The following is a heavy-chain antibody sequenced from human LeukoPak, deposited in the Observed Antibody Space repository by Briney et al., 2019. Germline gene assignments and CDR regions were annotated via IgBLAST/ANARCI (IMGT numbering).Heavy chain of an antibody. Sequence: PSETLSLTCTVSGGSISGYYWSWIRQPPGKGLEWIGYIYYSGSTNYNPSLRSRVTISVDTSKNQFSLKLSSVTAADTAVYYFARAAFGDYSTDEYYLDYWGQGTLVTVSS. V-gene: IGHV4-59*01. D-gene: IGHD2-21*01. J-gene: IGHJ4*02. CDR1: GGSISGYY. CDR2: IYYSGST. CDR3: ARAAFGDYSTDEYYLDY.